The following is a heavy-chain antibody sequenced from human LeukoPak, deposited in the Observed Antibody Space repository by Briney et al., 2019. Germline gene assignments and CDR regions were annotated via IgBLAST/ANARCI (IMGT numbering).Heavy chain of an antibody. D-gene: IGHD3-10*01. V-gene: IGHV3-7*01. J-gene: IGHJ4*02. Sequence: GGSLRLSCAASGFTFSSYSMNWVRQAPGKGLEWVANIKQDGSEKYYVDSVKGRFTISRDNAKNSLYLQMNSLRAEDTALYYCARDRLTMVRGVDFDYWGQGSLVAVSS. CDR3: ARDRLTMVRGVDFDY. CDR1: GFTFSSYS. CDR2: IKQDGSEK.